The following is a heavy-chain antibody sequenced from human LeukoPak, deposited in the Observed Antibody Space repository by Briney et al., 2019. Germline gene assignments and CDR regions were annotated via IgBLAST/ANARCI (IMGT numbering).Heavy chain of an antibody. V-gene: IGHV3-23*01. CDR1: GFSFNTYA. J-gene: IGHJ4*02. CDR3: AKVTGGDMITYGGLDY. D-gene: IGHD3-16*01. CDR2: ISGNGDIT. Sequence: GGSLRLSCAASGFSFNTYAMSWVRQAPGKGLEWVSAISGNGDITYYTDSVKGRFTISRDNSKNTLYLQMNSLRAEDTAIYYCAKVTGGDMITYGGLDYWGQGTLVTVSS.